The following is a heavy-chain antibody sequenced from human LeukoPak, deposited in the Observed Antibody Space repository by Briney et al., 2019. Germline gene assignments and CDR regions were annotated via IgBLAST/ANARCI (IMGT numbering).Heavy chain of an antibody. Sequence: GGPLRLSCAASGFTFSSYSMNWVRQAPGKGLEWVSYISSSSSTIYYADSVKGRFTISRDNAKNSLYLQMNSLRAEDTAVYYCARDQGDYVWGSYRPTPFDYWGQGTLVTVSS. CDR3: ARDQGDYVWGSYRPTPFDY. V-gene: IGHV3-48*01. D-gene: IGHD3-16*02. J-gene: IGHJ4*02. CDR1: GFTFSSYS. CDR2: ISSSSSTI.